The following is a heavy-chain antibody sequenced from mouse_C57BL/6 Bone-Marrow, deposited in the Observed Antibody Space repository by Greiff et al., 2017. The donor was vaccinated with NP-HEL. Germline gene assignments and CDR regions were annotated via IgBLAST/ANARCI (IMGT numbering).Heavy chain of an antibody. Sequence: EVQGVESGGGLVQPGGSLKLSCAASGFTFSDYGMAWVRQAPRKGPEWVAFISNLAYSIYYADTVTGRFTISRENAKNTLYLEMSSLRSEDTAMYYCARHSARSSADYYAMDYWGQGTSVTVSS. CDR1: GFTFSDYG. CDR2: ISNLAYSI. V-gene: IGHV5-15*01. D-gene: IGHD1-1*01. J-gene: IGHJ4*01. CDR3: ARHSARSSADYYAMDY.